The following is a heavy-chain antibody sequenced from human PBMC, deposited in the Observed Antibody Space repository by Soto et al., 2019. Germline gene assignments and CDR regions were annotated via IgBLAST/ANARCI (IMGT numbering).Heavy chain of an antibody. V-gene: IGHV1-8*01. D-gene: IGHD3-10*01. CDR3: ARGLSRDLITMVRGVIY. Sequence: QVQLVQSGAEVKKPGASVKVSCKASGYTFTSYDINWVRQATGQGLEWMGWMNPNSGNTGYAQKFQGRVTMTRNTSXSXXYMELSSLRSEDTAVYYCARGLSRDLITMVRGVIYWGQGTLVTVSS. J-gene: IGHJ4*02. CDR2: MNPNSGNT. CDR1: GYTFTSYD.